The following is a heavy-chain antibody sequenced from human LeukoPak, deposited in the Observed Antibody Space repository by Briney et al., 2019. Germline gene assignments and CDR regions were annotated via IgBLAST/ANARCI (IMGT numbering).Heavy chain of an antibody. Sequence: GASLRLSCATSGFTFSSYAMSWVRQAPGKGLEWVSAISGSGGSTYYADSVKGRFTISRDNSKNTLYLQMNSLRAEDTAVYYCARDRFFFDYWGQGTLVTVSS. V-gene: IGHV3-23*01. D-gene: IGHD3-10*01. CDR1: GFTFSSYA. CDR2: ISGSGGST. J-gene: IGHJ4*02. CDR3: ARDRFFFDY.